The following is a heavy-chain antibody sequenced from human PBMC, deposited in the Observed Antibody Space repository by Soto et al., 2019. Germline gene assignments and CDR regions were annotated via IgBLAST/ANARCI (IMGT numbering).Heavy chain of an antibody. CDR2: ISGSGGST. V-gene: IGHV3-23*01. CDR1: GFTFSSYA. Sequence: EVQLLESGGGLVQPGGSLRLSCAASGFTFSSYAMSWVRQAPGKGLEWVSAISGSGGSTYYADSVKGRFTISRDNSKNTLYLQMTSLRAEDTAVYYCAKGTGFTIFGVVINGYWGQGTLVTVSS. CDR3: AKGTGFTIFGVVINGY. J-gene: IGHJ4*02. D-gene: IGHD3-3*01.